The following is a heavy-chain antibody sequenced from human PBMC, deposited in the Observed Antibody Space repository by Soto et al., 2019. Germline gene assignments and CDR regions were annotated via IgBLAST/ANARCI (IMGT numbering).Heavy chain of an antibody. CDR2: ISSSSSYI. V-gene: IGHV3-21*01. D-gene: IGHD1-1*01. J-gene: IGHJ6*03. Sequence: EVQLVESGGGLVKPGGSLRLSCAVSGFTFSSFSMNWVRQAPGKGLEWVSSISSSSSYIYYADSVKGRFTISRDNAKNSLYLQLTSLTAEHTAVYYCARPLSGYSPTYYFYYMDVWCKVSTVSVSS. CDR3: ARPLSGYSPTYYFYYMDV. CDR1: GFTFSSFS.